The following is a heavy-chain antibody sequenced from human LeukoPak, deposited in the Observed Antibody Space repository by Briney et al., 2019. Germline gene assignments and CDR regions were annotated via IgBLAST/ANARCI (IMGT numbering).Heavy chain of an antibody. CDR1: GDSVSSNSAA. Sequence: SQTLSLTCAISGDSVSSNSAALNWIRQSPSRGLEWLVRTYYRSKWYNDYAVSVKSRIAINPDTSKNQFSLQLNSVTPEDTAVYYCARDRPFEDSYAEYNWFDPWGQGTLVTVSS. J-gene: IGHJ5*02. V-gene: IGHV6-1*01. CDR2: TYYRSKWYN. D-gene: IGHD5-18*01. CDR3: ARDRPFEDSYAEYNWFDP.